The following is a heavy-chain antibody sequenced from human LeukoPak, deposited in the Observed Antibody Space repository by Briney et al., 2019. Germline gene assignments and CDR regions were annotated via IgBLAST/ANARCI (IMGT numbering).Heavy chain of an antibody. D-gene: IGHD3-10*01. CDR1: GFTFSSHW. V-gene: IGHV3-23*01. J-gene: IGHJ4*02. CDR2: ISGSGGST. Sequence: GGSLRLSCAASGFTFSSHWMHWVRQGPGKGLEWVSAISGSGGSTYYADSVKGRFTISRDNSKNTLYLQMNSLRAEDTAVYYCAKDRPPVQTDYWGQGTLVTVSS. CDR3: AKDRPPVQTDY.